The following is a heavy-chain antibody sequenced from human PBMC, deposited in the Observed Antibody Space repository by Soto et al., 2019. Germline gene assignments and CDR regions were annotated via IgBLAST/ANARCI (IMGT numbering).Heavy chain of an antibody. CDR3: ARGSGTAMEVYYYYYGMDV. CDR2: INAGNGNT. CDR1: GYTFTSYA. D-gene: IGHD5-18*01. V-gene: IGHV1-3*01. Sequence: ASVKVSCKASGYTFTSYATHWVRQAPGQRLEWMGWINAGNGNTKYSQKFQGRVTITRDTSASTAYMELSSLRSEDTAVYYCARGSGTAMEVYYYYYGMDVWGQGTTVTVSS. J-gene: IGHJ6*02.